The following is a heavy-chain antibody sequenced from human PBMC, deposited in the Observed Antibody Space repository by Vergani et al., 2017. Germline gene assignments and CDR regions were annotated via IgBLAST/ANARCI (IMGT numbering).Heavy chain of an antibody. CDR3: ARVTSVRSGSYYLQADTSYYYYGMDV. Sequence: QVQLVQSGAEVKKPGSSVKVSCKASGGTFSSYAISWVRQAPGQGLEWMGRIIPIFGTANYAQKFQGRVTITEDESTRTADMELSSLRSEDTAVYYCARVTSVRSGSYYLQADTSYYYYGMDVWGQGTTVTVSS. D-gene: IGHD3-10*01. CDR2: IIPIFGTA. J-gene: IGHJ6*02. V-gene: IGHV1-69*13. CDR1: GGTFSSYA.